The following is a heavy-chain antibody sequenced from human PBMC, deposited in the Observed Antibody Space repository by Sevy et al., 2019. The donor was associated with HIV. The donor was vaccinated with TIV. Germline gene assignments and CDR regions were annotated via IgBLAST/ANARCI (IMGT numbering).Heavy chain of an antibody. V-gene: IGHV3-30*02. CDR3: ARGRKTTEEWLEELDYYYGLDV. CDR1: GFSLTTSD. D-gene: IGHD2-8*01. J-gene: IGHJ6*02. Sequence: GGSLRLSCAASGFSLTTSDMHWVRQAPGKGLEWVAYVRNDGSNKYYAGSVRDRFTISRDSPKNTLYLQMNSLRDEDTAIYYCARGRKTTEEWLEELDYYYGLDVWGQGTTVTVSS. CDR2: VRNDGSNK.